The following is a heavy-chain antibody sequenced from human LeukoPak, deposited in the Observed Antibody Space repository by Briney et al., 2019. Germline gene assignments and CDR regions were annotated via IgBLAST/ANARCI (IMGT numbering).Heavy chain of an antibody. CDR1: GYTFTSYV. CDR2: MNPNSGNT. V-gene: IGHV1-8*01. J-gene: IGHJ4*02. Sequence: ASVKVSCKASGYTFTSYVINWVRQATGQGLEWMGWMNPNSGNTGYAQKFQGRVTMTRNTSISTAYMELSSLRSEDTAVYYCARGLGLVRGVIITSFDYWGQGTLVTVSS. CDR3: ARGLGLVRGVIITSFDY. D-gene: IGHD3-10*01.